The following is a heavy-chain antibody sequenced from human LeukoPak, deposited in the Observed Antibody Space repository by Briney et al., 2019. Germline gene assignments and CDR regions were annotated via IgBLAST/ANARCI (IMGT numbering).Heavy chain of an antibody. V-gene: IGHV3-30*04. CDR1: GFTFSSYA. J-gene: IGHJ4*02. Sequence: GGSLRLSCAASGFTFSSYAMHWVRQAPGKGLEWVAVISYDGSNKYYADSVKGRFTISRDNSKNTLYLQMNSLRAEDTAVYYCARVRFDYGDYGNLDYWGQGTLVTVSS. CDR3: ARVRFDYGDYGNLDY. D-gene: IGHD4-17*01. CDR2: ISYDGSNK.